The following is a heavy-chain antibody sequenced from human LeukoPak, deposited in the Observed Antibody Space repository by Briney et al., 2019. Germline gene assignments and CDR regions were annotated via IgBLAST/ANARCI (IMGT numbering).Heavy chain of an antibody. V-gene: IGHV3-7*01. CDR2: IKQDGSEK. J-gene: IGHJ4*02. CDR1: GFTFSSYW. Sequence: PGGSLRLSCAASGFTFSSYWMSWVRQAPGKGLEWVANIKQDGSEKYYVDSVKGRFTISRDNAKNSLYLQMNSLRAEDTAVYYCAREFPYYYDSSGYLYYFDYWGQGTLVTVSS. CDR3: AREFPYYYDSSGYLYYFDY. D-gene: IGHD3-22*01.